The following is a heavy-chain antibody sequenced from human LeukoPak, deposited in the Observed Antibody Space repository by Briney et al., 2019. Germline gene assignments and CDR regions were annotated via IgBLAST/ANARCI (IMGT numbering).Heavy chain of an antibody. Sequence: ASVKVSCKPSGYRFTSYGIGWVRQAPGQGLEWVGWISIYNGKTYYTQSLQDRVTMTTDTSTNTVYMELRSLRSDDTAVYYCARACHLVVVTAEGGWLDPWGQGTLVTVSS. V-gene: IGHV1-18*01. CDR1: GYRFTSYG. D-gene: IGHD2-21*02. J-gene: IGHJ5*02. CDR3: ARACHLVVVTAEGGWLDP. CDR2: ISIYNGKT.